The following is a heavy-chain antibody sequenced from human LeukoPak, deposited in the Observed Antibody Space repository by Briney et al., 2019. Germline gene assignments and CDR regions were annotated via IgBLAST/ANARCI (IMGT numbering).Heavy chain of an antibody. CDR1: GFTFSSYA. D-gene: IGHD3-16*02. Sequence: GGSLRLSYAASGFTFSSYAMSWVRQAPGKGLEWVSAISGSGGSTYYADSVKGRFTISRDNSKNTLYLQMNSLRAEDTAVYYCAKDYIWGSYRPAYYFDYWGQGTLVTVSS. CDR3: AKDYIWGSYRPAYYFDY. V-gene: IGHV3-23*01. CDR2: ISGSGGST. J-gene: IGHJ4*02.